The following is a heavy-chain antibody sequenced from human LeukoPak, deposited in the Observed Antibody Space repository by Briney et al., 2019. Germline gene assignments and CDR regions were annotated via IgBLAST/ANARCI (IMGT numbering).Heavy chain of an antibody. J-gene: IGHJ5*02. V-gene: IGHV4-59*13. CDR2: IYYSGRT. CDR1: GGSISTYY. D-gene: IGHD2/OR15-2a*01. Sequence: SETLPLTCTVSGGSISTYYWNWIRQPPGKGLEWIGYIYYSGRTNYNPSLKSRVTMSLDTSKNQFSLSLTSVTAADTAVYYCARAFSLNWFDPWGQGALVTVSP. CDR3: ARAFSLNWFDP.